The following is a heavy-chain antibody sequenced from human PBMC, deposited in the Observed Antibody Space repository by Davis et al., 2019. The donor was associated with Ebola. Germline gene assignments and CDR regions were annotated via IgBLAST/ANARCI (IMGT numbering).Heavy chain of an antibody. V-gene: IGHV3-73*01. CDR2: IRSKANSYAT. J-gene: IGHJ6*02. CDR3: ARDLGIAVARAQRKGYYGMDV. Sequence: GESLKISCAASGFTFSGSAMHWVRQASGKGLEWVGRIRSKANSYATAYAASVKGRFTISRDNSKNTLYLQMNSLRAEDTAVYYCARDLGIAVARAQRKGYYGMDVWGQGTTVTVSS. D-gene: IGHD6-19*01. CDR1: GFTFSGSA.